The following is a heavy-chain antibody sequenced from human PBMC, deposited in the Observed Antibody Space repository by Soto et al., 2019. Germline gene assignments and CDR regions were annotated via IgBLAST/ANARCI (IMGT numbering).Heavy chain of an antibody. CDR2: INPSGGST. CDR1: GYTFTSYY. V-gene: IGHV1-46*01. D-gene: IGHD2-8*01. Sequence: QVQLVQSGAEVKKPGASVKVSCKASGYTFTSYYMHWVRQAPGQGLEWMGIINPSGGSTSYAQKFQGRVTMTRDTSTSTVYMELSSLRSEDTAVYYCARDGRWRIDCTNGLCQGDYYYGMDVLGQGTTVTVSS. CDR3: ARDGRWRIDCTNGLCQGDYYYGMDV. J-gene: IGHJ6*02.